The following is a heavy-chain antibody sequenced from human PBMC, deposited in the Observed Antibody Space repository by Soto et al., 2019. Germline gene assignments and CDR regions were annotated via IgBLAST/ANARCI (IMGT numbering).Heavy chain of an antibody. J-gene: IGHJ4*02. D-gene: IGHD3-10*01. CDR3: ARDAPSSAFDRGKD. CDR1: GGSIGSGGYY. V-gene: IGHV4-31*03. CDR2: IYHSGRN. Sequence: QVQLQESGPGLVKPSQTLSLTCTVSGGSIGSGGYYWSWIRQHPGKGLEWIGWIYHSGRNYYNPSLKSRVTISVDTSKNQFSLKLTSVTAADTAVYYCARDAPSSAFDRGKDWGQGTLVTVSS.